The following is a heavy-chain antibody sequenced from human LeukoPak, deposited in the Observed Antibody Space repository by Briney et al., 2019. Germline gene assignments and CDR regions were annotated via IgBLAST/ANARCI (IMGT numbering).Heavy chain of an antibody. CDR1: GYTFTGYY. Sequence: ASVKVSCKASGYTFTGYYMHWVRQAPGQGLEWMGWINPNSGGTNYAQKFQGRVTMTRDTSISTAYMELSRLRSDDTAVYYCAREQYSSSWENDYWGQGTLVTVSS. CDR3: AREQYSSSWENDY. CDR2: INPNSGGT. D-gene: IGHD6-13*01. J-gene: IGHJ4*02. V-gene: IGHV1-2*02.